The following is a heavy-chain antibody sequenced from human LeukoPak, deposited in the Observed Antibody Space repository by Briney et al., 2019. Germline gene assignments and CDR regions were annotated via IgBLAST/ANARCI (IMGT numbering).Heavy chain of an antibody. J-gene: IGHJ4*02. V-gene: IGHV3-30*02. CDR1: GFTFSSYG. Sequence: PGGSLRLSCAASGFTFSSYGMHWVRQAPGKGLEWVAFIRYDGSNKYYADSVKGRFTISRDNAKNSLYLQMNRLRAEDTAVYYCTRAGSLMTTVTIDYWGQGTLVTVSS. D-gene: IGHD4-17*01. CDR3: TRAGSLMTTVTIDY. CDR2: IRYDGSNK.